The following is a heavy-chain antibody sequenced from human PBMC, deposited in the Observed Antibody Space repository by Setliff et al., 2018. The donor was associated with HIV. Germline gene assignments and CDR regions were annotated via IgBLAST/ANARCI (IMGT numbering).Heavy chain of an antibody. Sequence: GGSLRLSCAASGLTLSTYSMSWVRQAPGKGLQWVSAIDPTGTYTYYADAVKGRFTISRDNFRNTLSLQMNSRTAEDSAIYYCAKVDDGQCNTFNCRDFDYWGRGTLVTVSS. CDR1: GLTLSTYS. J-gene: IGHJ4*02. CDR3: AKVDDGQCNTFNCRDFDY. D-gene: IGHD1-1*01. V-gene: IGHV3-23*05. CDR2: IDPTGTYT.